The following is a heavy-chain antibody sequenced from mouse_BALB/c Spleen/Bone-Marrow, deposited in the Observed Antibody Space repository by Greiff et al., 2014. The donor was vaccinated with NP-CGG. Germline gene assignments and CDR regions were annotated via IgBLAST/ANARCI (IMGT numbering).Heavy chain of an antibody. D-gene: IGHD2-4*01. Sequence: EVKLVESGGGLVQPGGSRKLSCAASGFTFSSFGMHWVCQAPEKGLEWVAYISSGSSTIYYADTVKGRFTISRDNPKNTLFLQMTSLRSEDTAMYYCTRKGALITHYYAMDYWGQGTSVTVSS. CDR1: GFTFSSFG. CDR2: ISSGSSTI. V-gene: IGHV5-17*02. CDR3: TRKGALITHYYAMDY. J-gene: IGHJ4*01.